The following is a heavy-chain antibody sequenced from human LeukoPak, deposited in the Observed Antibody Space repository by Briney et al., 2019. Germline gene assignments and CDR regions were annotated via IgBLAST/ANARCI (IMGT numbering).Heavy chain of an antibody. CDR3: ARGSHDLEAGY. Sequence: SEALSLTCTVSGGSISSGGYYWSWIRQHPGKGLEWIGYIYYSGSTYYNPSLKSRVTISVDTSKNQFSLKLSSVTAADTAVYYCARGSHDLEAGYWGQGTLVTVSS. D-gene: IGHD6-13*01. CDR2: IYYSGST. CDR1: GGSISSGGYY. J-gene: IGHJ4*02. V-gene: IGHV4-31*03.